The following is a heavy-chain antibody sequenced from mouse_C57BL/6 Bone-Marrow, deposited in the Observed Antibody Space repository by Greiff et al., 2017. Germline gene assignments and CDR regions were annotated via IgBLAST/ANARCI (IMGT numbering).Heavy chain of an antibody. J-gene: IGHJ2*01. CDR2: IDPENGDT. Sequence: EVQLQQSGAEIVRPGASVKLSCTASGFNIKDDYMHWVKQRPEQGLEWIGWIDPENGDTEYASKFQGKATITADTSSNTAYLQLSSLTSEDTAVYYCTYYGSADYWGQGTTLTVSS. CDR1: GFNIKDDY. CDR3: TYYGSADY. V-gene: IGHV14-4*01. D-gene: IGHD1-1*01.